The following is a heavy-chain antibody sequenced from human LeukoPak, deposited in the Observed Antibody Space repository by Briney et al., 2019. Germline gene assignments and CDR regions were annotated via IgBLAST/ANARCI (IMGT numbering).Heavy chain of an antibody. CDR2: ISYDGSNK. D-gene: IGHD4/OR15-4a*01. CDR1: GFTFSSYG. J-gene: IGHJ3*02. V-gene: IGHV3-30*18. Sequence: GGSLRLSCAASGFTFSSYGMHWVRQAPGKGLEWVAVISYDGSNKYYADSVKGRFTISRDNSKNTLYLQMNSLRAEDTAMYYCAKVSLNMVNDAFDIWGQGTMISVSS. CDR3: AKVSLNMVNDAFDI.